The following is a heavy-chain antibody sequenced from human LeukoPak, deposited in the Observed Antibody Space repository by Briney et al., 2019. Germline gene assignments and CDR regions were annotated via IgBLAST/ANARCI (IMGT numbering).Heavy chain of an antibody. CDR1: GYTFTSYG. D-gene: IGHD2-2*01. CDR3: ARGSPYCSSTSCYVGDY. CDR2: ISAYNGNT. V-gene: IGHV1-18*04. Sequence: ASVKASCKASGYTFTSYGISWVRQAPGQGLEWMGWISAYNGNTNYAQKLQGRVTMTTDTSTSTAYMELRSLRSDDTAVYYCARGSPYCSSTSCYVGDYWGQGTLVTVSS. J-gene: IGHJ4*02.